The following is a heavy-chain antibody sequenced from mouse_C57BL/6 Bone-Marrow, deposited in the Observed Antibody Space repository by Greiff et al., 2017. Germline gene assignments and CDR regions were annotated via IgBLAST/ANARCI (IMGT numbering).Heavy chain of an antibody. CDR3: AKTDDYDPWFAY. CDR2: IWRGGST. J-gene: IGHJ3*01. CDR1: GFSLPSYG. V-gene: IGHV2-5*01. Sequence: VQLQESGPGLVQPSQSLSITCTVSGFSLPSYGVHWVRQSPGKGLEWLGVIWRGGSTDYNAAFMSRLSITKDNSKSQVFFKMNSLQADDTAIYYCAKTDDYDPWFAYWGQGTLVTVSA. D-gene: IGHD2-4*01.